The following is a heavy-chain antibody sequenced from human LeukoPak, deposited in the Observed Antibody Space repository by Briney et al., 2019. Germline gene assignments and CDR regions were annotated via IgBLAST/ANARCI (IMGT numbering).Heavy chain of an antibody. V-gene: IGHV4-61*02. CDR1: GGSISSGTYY. D-gene: IGHD3-16*02. Sequence: SQTLSLTCTVSGGSISSGTYYGSWIRQPAGKGLEWIGRIYNSGSTRYNPSRKSRVTISVDTSKNQFSLKLSSVTAADTAVYYCARGRDDDVWGSYPTCFDYWGQGTLVTVSS. CDR3: ARGRDDDVWGSYPTCFDY. CDR2: IYNSGST. J-gene: IGHJ4*02.